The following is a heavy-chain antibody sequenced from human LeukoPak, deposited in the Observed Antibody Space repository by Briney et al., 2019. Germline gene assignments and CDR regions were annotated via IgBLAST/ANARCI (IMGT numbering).Heavy chain of an antibody. CDR3: ARAGNYYGSGSYYGMDV. J-gene: IGHJ6*02. D-gene: IGHD3-10*01. CDR2: INSDGSRT. CDR1: GFTFSSYW. Sequence: GGSLRLSCAASGFTFSSYWMHWVRQAPGKGLVWVSRINSDGSRTTYADSVKGRFTISRDNAKNTLYLQMNSLRAEDTAVYYCARAGNYYGSGSYYGMDVWGQGTTVTVSS. V-gene: IGHV3-74*03.